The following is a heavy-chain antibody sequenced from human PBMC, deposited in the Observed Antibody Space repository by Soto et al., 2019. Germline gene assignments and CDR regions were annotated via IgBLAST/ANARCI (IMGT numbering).Heavy chain of an antibody. CDR3: ARQRYDSSALDY. D-gene: IGHD3-22*01. CDR2: IDPSDSYT. CDR1: GYSFTSYW. Sequence: PGESLKISCKGSGYSFTSYWISWVRQMPGKGLEWMGRIDPSDSYTNYSPSFQGHVTISADKSISTAYLQWSSLKASDTAMYYCARQRYDSSALDYWGQGTLVTAPQ. V-gene: IGHV5-10-1*01. J-gene: IGHJ4*02.